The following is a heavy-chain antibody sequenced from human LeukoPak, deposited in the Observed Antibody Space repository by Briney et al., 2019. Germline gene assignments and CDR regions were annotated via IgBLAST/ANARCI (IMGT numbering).Heavy chain of an antibody. CDR2: INHSGST. Sequence: SETLSLTCAVYGGSFSGYYWGWIRQPPGKGLEWIGEINHSGSTNYNPSLKSRVTISVDTSKNQFSLKLSSVTAADTAVYYCARGSQYSSSTPFDYWGQGTLVTVSS. D-gene: IGHD6-6*01. V-gene: IGHV4-34*01. CDR1: GGSFSGYY. J-gene: IGHJ4*02. CDR3: ARGSQYSSSTPFDY.